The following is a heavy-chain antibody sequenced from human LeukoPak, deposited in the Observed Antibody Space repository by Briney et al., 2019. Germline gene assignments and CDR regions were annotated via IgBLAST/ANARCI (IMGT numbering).Heavy chain of an antibody. V-gene: IGHV4-31*03. CDR2: IYYSGST. J-gene: IGHJ4*02. D-gene: IGHD3-10*01. CDR3: ARVYPPPRFTLDY. Sequence: SETLSLTCTVSGGSISSGGYYWSWIRQRPGKGLEWIGYIYYSGSTYYNPSLKSRVTISVDTSKNQFSLKLSSATAADTAVYYCARVYPPPRFTLDYWGQGTLVTVSS. CDR1: GGSISSGGYY.